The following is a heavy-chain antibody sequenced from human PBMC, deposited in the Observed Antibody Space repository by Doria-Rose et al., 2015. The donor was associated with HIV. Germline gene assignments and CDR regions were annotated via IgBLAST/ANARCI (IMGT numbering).Heavy chain of an antibody. CDR2: LTVGNGDP. J-gene: IGHJ4*02. CDR3: ARIHSLSSSSLGH. Sequence: EWMGWLTVGNGDPRYSRKFQDRVTITSDTSANTGYMALSSLRSEDTAVYYCARIHSLSSSSLGHWGQGTLVTVSS. V-gene: IGHV1-3*01. D-gene: IGHD6-13*01.